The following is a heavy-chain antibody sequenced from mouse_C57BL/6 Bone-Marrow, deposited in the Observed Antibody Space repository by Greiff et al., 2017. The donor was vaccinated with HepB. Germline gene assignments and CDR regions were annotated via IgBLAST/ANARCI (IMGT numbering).Heavy chain of an antibody. CDR1: GYTFTSYG. J-gene: IGHJ1*03. Sequence: QVQLQQSGAELARPGASVKLSCKASGYTFTSYGISWVKQRTGQGLEWIGEIYPRSGNTYYNEKFKGKATLTADKSSSTADMELRSLTSDDSAVYFCASPLLRFWYFDDWGTGTTVTVSS. D-gene: IGHD1-1*01. CDR3: ASPLLRFWYFDD. V-gene: IGHV1-81*01. CDR2: IYPRSGNT.